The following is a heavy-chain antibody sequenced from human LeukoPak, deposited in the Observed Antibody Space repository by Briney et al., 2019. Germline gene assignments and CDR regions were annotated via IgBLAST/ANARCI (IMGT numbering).Heavy chain of an antibody. Sequence: PGGSLRLSCAASGFTFSSYAMSWVRQAPGKGLEWVSAISGSGGSTYYADSVKGRFAISRDNSKNTLYLQMNSLRAEDTAVYYCAKAGGYSYGRYFDYWGQGTLVTVSS. CDR1: GFTFSSYA. CDR3: AKAGGYSYGRYFDY. D-gene: IGHD5-18*01. CDR2: ISGSGGST. J-gene: IGHJ4*02. V-gene: IGHV3-23*01.